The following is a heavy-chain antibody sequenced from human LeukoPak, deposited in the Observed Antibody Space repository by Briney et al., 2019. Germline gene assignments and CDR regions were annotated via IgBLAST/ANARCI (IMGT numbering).Heavy chain of an antibody. CDR1: GFTFSSYG. D-gene: IGHD5-24*01. Sequence: PGGSLRLSCAASGFTFSSYGMHWVRQAPGKGLEWVAFIRYDGSKKYYADSVKGRFTISRDNSKNTLYLQMNSLRAEDTAVYYCAKGRDGYDYASDYWGQGTLVTVSS. CDR3: AKGRDGYDYASDY. J-gene: IGHJ4*02. V-gene: IGHV3-30*02. CDR2: IRYDGSKK.